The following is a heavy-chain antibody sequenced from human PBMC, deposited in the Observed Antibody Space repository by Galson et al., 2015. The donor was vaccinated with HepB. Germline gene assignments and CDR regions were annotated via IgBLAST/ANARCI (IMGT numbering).Heavy chain of an antibody. CDR2: IIPIFGTA. D-gene: IGHD2-2*01. Sequence: SVKVSCKASGGTFSSYAISWVRQAPGQGLEWMGGIIPIFGTANYAQKFQGRVTITADESTNTAYMELSSLRSEDTAVYYCARCPDIVVVPATIEDYYYGMDVWGQGTTVTVSS. V-gene: IGHV1-69*13. CDR3: ARCPDIVVVPATIEDYYYGMDV. J-gene: IGHJ6*02. CDR1: GGTFSSYA.